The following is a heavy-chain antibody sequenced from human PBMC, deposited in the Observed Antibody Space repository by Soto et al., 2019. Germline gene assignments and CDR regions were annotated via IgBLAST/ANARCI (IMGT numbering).Heavy chain of an antibody. V-gene: IGHV4-31*03. D-gene: IGHD6-19*01. Sequence: KPSETLSLTCTVSGGSISSGGYYWSWIRQHPGKGLEWIGYIYYSGSTYYNPSLKSRVTISVDTSKNQFSLKLSSVTAADTAVYYCARGGRAGDFDYWGQGTLVTVSS. CDR1: GGSISSGGYY. CDR2: IYYSGST. J-gene: IGHJ4*02. CDR3: ARGGRAGDFDY.